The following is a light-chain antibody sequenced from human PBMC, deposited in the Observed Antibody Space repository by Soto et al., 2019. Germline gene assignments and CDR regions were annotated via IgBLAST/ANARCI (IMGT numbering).Light chain of an antibody. CDR1: QSISSW. V-gene: IGKV1-5*01. CDR3: QQYNSYSPA. CDR2: DAS. J-gene: IGKJ1*01. Sequence: DIQMTQSPSTLSASVGDRVTITCRASQSISSWLAWYQQKPGKAPKLLIYDASSLESGVPSRFSGSGSGTEFTLTVSSLQTADFATYYCQQYNSYSPAFGQGTKVEIK.